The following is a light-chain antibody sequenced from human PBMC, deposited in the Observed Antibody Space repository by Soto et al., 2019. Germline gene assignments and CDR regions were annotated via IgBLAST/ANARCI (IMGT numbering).Light chain of an antibody. CDR2: DVS. CDR3: SSYTSSSTPVV. V-gene: IGLV2-14*01. Sequence: QSVLTQPASVSGSPGQSITISCTGTSSDVGGYNYFSWYQQHPGKAPKLMIYDVSNRPSGVSNRFSGSKSGNTASLTISGLQAEDEADYYGSSYTSSSTPVVFGGGTKLTVL. CDR1: SSDVGGYNY. J-gene: IGLJ2*01.